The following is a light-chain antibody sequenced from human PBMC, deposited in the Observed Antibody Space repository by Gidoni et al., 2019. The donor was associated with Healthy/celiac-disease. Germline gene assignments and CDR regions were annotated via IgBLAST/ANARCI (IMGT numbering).Light chain of an antibody. J-gene: IGKJ1*01. CDR3: QQRSNWDPWT. V-gene: IGKV3-11*01. Sequence: EIVLTQSPATLSLSPGERATLSCRASQSVSSYLAWYQQKPGQAPRLLIYDASNRATGIPARFSGSGSGTDFTLTISSIEPEDFAVYYCQQRSNWDPWTFGQGTKVEIK. CDR2: DAS. CDR1: QSVSSY.